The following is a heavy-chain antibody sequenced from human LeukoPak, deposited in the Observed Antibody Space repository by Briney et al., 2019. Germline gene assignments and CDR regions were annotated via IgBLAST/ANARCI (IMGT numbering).Heavy chain of an antibody. CDR1: GFTFSNYA. J-gene: IGHJ4*02. D-gene: IGHD5-12*01. Sequence: GGSLRLSCAASGFTFSNYAMSWVRQAPGKGLEWVSVISGTGGSTYYADSAKGRFTISRDNSKNTLYLQMNSLRAEDTAVYYCAKDRQWLPFRLRVDYWGQGTLVTVSS. CDR2: ISGTGGST. CDR3: AKDRQWLPFRLRVDY. V-gene: IGHV3-23*01.